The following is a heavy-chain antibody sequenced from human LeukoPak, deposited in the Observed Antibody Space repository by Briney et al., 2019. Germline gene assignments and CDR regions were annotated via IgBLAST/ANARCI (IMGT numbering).Heavy chain of an antibody. CDR3: AKEYNSDFYLNYFDY. D-gene: IGHD3-22*01. CDR2: ISGSGGST. CDR1: GCSFSSYA. V-gene: IGHV3-23*01. J-gene: IGHJ4*02. Sequence: GGSLRLSCAASGCSFSSYAMSWVRQAPGQGLAWVSVISGSGGSTYYADSVKGRFIISRDNSKNTLYLQMDTVRAEDTAVYYCAKEYNSDFYLNYFDYWGQGTLVTVSS.